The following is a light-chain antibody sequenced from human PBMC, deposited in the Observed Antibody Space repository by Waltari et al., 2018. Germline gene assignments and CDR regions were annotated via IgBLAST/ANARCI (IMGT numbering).Light chain of an antibody. Sequence: EIALTQSPGTLSLSPGERGTLSCRARQSVSRFLAWYQQKPGQAPRLLIYGASTRATGTPDRFSGSGSGTDFSLTISRLEPEDFAVYYCQKYDRLPATFGQGTKVEIK. CDR2: GAS. CDR1: QSVSRF. J-gene: IGKJ1*01. V-gene: IGKV3-20*01. CDR3: QKYDRLPAT.